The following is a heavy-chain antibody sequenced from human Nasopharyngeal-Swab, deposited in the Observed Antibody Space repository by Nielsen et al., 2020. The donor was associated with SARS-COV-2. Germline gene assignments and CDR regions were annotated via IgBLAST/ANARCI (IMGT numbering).Heavy chain of an antibody. CDR1: GGSISSYY. CDR2: IYYSGST. D-gene: IGHD2-2*02. J-gene: IGHJ6*03. V-gene: IGHV4-59*01. Sequence: ESLKISCTVSGGSISSYYWSWIRQPPGKGLEWIGYIYYSGSTNYNPSLKSRVTISVDTSKNQFSLKLSSVTAADTAVYYCASKDHAGYCSSTSCYTDYYYMDVWGKGTTVTVSS. CDR3: ASKDHAGYCSSTSCYTDYYYMDV.